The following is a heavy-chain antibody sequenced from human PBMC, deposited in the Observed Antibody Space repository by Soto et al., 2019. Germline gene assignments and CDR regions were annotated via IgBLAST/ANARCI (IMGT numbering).Heavy chain of an antibody. J-gene: IGHJ3*01. Sequence: QLQLQESGPGLVKPSETLSLTCTVSGDSISSSSSYWVWIRQPPGKGLEWIGSIYYGGNTYYNPSLQSRGTIAVDTSKNLFSLNMRSVTAADTAIYYCARRGLILIPLWGQGTMGTVSS. V-gene: IGHV4-39*01. D-gene: IGHD2-8*01. CDR1: GDSISSSSSY. CDR2: IYYGGNT. CDR3: ARRGLILIPL.